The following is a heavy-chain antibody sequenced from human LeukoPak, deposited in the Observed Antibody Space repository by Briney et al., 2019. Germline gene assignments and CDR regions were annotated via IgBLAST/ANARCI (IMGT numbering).Heavy chain of an antibody. J-gene: IGHJ4*02. V-gene: IGHV3-21*01. D-gene: IGHD6-19*01. CDR2: ISSSSSYI. CDR1: GFTFSSYS. Sequence: GGSLRLSCAAPGFTFSSYSMNWVRQAPGKGLEWVSSISSSSSYIYYADSVKGRFTISRDNAKNSLYLQMNSLRAEDTAVYYCARAALRIAVAADPFDYWGQGTLVTVSS. CDR3: ARAALRIAVAADPFDY.